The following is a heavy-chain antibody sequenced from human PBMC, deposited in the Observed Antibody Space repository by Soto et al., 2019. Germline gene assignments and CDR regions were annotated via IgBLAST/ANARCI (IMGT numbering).Heavy chain of an antibody. J-gene: IGHJ4*01. CDR2: ISYDGSNK. CDR1: GFTFSSYG. D-gene: IGHD2-15*01. CDR3: AKARCSGNSCHVPDY. V-gene: IGHV3-30*18. Sequence: GGSLRLSCAASGFTFSSYGMHWVRQAPGKGLEWVAVISYDGSNKYYADSVKGRFTISRDNSKNTLYLQMNSLRAEDTATYFCAKARCSGNSCHVPDYWGHGGLVTVSS.